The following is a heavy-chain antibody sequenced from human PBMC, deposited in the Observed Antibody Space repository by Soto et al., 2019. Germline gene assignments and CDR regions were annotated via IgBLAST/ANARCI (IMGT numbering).Heavy chain of an antibody. CDR1: GYTFTGYY. V-gene: IGHV1-46*01. D-gene: IGHD1-7*01. Sequence: ASVKVSCKASGYTFTGYYMHWVRQAPGQGLEWMGIINPSGGSTSYAQKFQGRVTMTRDTSTSTVYMELSSLRSEDTAVYYCARDSVLRSHNWNYGTPSEKYNWFDPWGQGTLVTVSS. CDR3: ARDSVLRSHNWNYGTPSEKYNWFDP. CDR2: INPSGGST. J-gene: IGHJ5*02.